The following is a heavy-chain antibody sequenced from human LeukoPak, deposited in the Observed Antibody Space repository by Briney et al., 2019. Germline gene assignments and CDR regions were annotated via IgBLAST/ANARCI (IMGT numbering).Heavy chain of an antibody. J-gene: IGHJ4*02. D-gene: IGHD2-2*02. CDR1: GFTFSSYS. Sequence: GGSLRLSCAASGFTFSSYSMNWVRQAPGKGLEWVSFISSSSNYRYYADSVKGRFTISRDNAKNSLYLQMASLRAEDTAVYYCARTSVAAAISPYYFDYWGQGTLVTVSS. CDR2: ISSSSNYR. V-gene: IGHV3-21*01. CDR3: ARTSVAAAISPYYFDY.